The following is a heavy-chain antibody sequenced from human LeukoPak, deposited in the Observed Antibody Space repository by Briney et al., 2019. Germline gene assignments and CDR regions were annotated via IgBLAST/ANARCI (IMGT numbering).Heavy chain of an antibody. V-gene: IGHV3-23*01. CDR2: ISGGAENQ. D-gene: IGHD3-16*01. Sequence: GGSLRLSCVASGFTFGSFGMSWVRQAPGKGLEWVSTISGGAENQHYADSVRGRFTISRDNSKNMLYLQMNRLRAEDAAVYYCARDVGDIMFDYWGLGTLVTVSS. CDR3: ARDVGDIMFDY. J-gene: IGHJ4*02. CDR1: GFTFGSFG.